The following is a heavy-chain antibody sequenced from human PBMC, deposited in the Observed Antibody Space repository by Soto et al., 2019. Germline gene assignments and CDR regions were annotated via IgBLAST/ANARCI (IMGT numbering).Heavy chain of an antibody. J-gene: IGHJ6*02. CDR2: IHYSGSI. V-gene: IGHV4-30-4*08. CDR3: AREDDGGDGDYGLDV. Sequence: SETLSLTCTVSGGSISYEYYHWTWIRQSPGKGLEWIGYIHYSGSIIYNPSFKSRVTISVDTSKNQFSLQLSSVTAADTAVYFCAREDDGGDGDYGLDVWGQGTTVTVSS. D-gene: IGHD2-21*02. CDR1: GGSISYEYYH.